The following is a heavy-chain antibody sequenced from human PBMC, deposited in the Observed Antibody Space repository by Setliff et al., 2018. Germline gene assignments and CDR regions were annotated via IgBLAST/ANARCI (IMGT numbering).Heavy chain of an antibody. CDR1: GYTFTGYY. Sequence: ASVKVSCKASGYTFTGYYMHWVRQAPGQGLEWMGWINPNSGGTNYAQKFQGRVTMTRDTSISTAYMELSRLRSDDTAVYYCARRVGSVGIQLPDYWGQGTLVTVSS. V-gene: IGHV1-2*02. CDR3: ARRVGSVGIQLPDY. D-gene: IGHD5-18*01. CDR2: INPNSGGT. J-gene: IGHJ4*02.